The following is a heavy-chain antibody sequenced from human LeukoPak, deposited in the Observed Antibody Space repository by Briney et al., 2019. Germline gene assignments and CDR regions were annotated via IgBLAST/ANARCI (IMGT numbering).Heavy chain of an antibody. CDR2: INHSGST. D-gene: IGHD5-18*01. CDR3: ARGRSDTYVRRDYMDD. J-gene: IGHJ6*03. V-gene: IGHV4-34*01. CDR1: GGSFSGYY. Sequence: SETLSLTCAVYGGSFSGYYWSWIRQPPGKGLEWMGEINHSGSTNYNPSLKSRVTISVDTSKNQVSLKLSSVTAADTAVYYCARGRSDTYVRRDYMDDWGKGTTVTVSS.